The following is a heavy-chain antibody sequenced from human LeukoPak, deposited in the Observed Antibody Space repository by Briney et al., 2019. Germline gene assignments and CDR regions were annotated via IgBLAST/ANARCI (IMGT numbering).Heavy chain of an antibody. D-gene: IGHD4-17*01. V-gene: IGHV4-59*01. J-gene: IGHJ4*02. CDR1: GGSISNYY. CDR2: VYYNGNI. Sequence: PSETLSLTCTVSGGSISNYYWTWIRQPPGKGLEWIGYVYYNGNINYNPSLKSRDTISVDTSKNQFSLKLSAVTTADTAVYYCARVVRTTVPDYWGQGTLVTVSS. CDR3: ARVVRTTVPDY.